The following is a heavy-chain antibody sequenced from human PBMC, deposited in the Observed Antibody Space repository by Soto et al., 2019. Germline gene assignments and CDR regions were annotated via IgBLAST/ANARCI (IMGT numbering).Heavy chain of an antibody. CDR3: ARARIAVAGPFDY. D-gene: IGHD6-19*01. J-gene: IGHJ4*02. CDR1: GFTFSSYA. CDR2: ISYDGSNK. V-gene: IGHV3-30-3*01. Sequence: GASLRRSCAASGFTFSSYAMHWVRQAPGKGLEWVAVISYDGSNKYYADSVKGRFTISRDNSKNTLYLQMNSLRAEDTAVYYCARARIAVAGPFDYWGQGTLVTVSS.